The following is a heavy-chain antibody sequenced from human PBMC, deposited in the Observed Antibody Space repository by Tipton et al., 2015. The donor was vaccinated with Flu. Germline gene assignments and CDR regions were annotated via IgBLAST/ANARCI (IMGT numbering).Heavy chain of an antibody. Sequence: GLVKPSETLSLTCTVSGGSISSSNHYWGWIRQPPGKGLEWIGSVYYSGSTYYNPSLKSRVTISVDMSKNQLSLKLRSVTAADTAVYYCVARLGLWGYDSWSGYPQAGVFDLWGQGTMVTVSS. CDR3: VARLGLWGYDSWSGYPQAGVFDL. D-gene: IGHD3-3*01. V-gene: IGHV4-39*01. CDR2: VYYSGST. CDR1: GGSISSSNHY. J-gene: IGHJ3*01.